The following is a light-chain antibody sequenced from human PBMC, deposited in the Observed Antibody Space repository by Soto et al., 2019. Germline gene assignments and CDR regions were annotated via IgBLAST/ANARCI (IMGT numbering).Light chain of an antibody. CDR2: AAS. Sequence: IDMMPSPATLSVSPVERATLSCRASQSVSSNLAWYQQKPGQAPRVLIYAASTRATGIPDRFSGSGSGTEFTLTISSLHSEDFGVYYCQQYDNWWTVGQGTKVDIK. V-gene: IGKV3-15*01. J-gene: IGKJ1*01. CDR3: QQYDNWWT. CDR1: QSVSSN.